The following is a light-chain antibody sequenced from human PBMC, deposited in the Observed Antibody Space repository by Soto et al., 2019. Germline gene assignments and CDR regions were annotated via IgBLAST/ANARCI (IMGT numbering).Light chain of an antibody. CDR1: QSVSSY. CDR3: QQRSNWPPVFT. J-gene: IGKJ3*01. Sequence: EIVLTQSPATLSLSPGERATLSCRASQSVSSYLAWYQQKPGQAPRLLIYDASNRATGIQARFSGSGSGTDFTLTISSLEPEDFAVYYCQQRSNWPPVFTFGPWTKVYIK. CDR2: DAS. V-gene: IGKV3-11*01.